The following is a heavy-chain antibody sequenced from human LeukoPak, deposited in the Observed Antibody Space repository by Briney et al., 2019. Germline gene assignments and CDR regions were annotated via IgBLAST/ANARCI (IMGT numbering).Heavy chain of an antibody. V-gene: IGHV3-74*01. CDR1: GFTFSSYW. CDR2: INTDGSTT. CDR3: ARNSGSNRPVDC. Sequence: PGGSLRLSCAASGFTFSSYWMHWVRQAPGKGLVWISGINTDGSTTSYADSVKGRFTISRDNANNTLYLQMNCLRAEDTAVYYCARNSGSNRPVDCWGQGTLVAVSS. J-gene: IGHJ4*02. D-gene: IGHD1-26*01.